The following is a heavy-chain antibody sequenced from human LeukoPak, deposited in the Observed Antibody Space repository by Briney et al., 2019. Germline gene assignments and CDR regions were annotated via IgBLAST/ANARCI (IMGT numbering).Heavy chain of an antibody. CDR3: AREYAD. J-gene: IGHJ4*02. CDR1: GGSFSGYY. CDR2: INHSGST. D-gene: IGHD2/OR15-2a*01. Sequence: SETLSVTCAVYGGSFSGYYWSWIRQPPGKGLEWIGEINHSGSTNYNPSLKSRVTISVDTSKNQFSLKLSSVTAADTAVYYCAREYADWGQGTLVTVSS. V-gene: IGHV4-34*01.